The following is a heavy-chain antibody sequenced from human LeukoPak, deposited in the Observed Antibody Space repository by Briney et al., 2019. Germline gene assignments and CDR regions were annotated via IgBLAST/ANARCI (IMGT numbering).Heavy chain of an antibody. CDR3: ARHYEIKNRYYFDY. D-gene: IGHD3-9*01. V-gene: IGHV4-59*01. CDR1: GGSISSYY. J-gene: IGHJ4*02. Sequence: SETLSLTCTVSGGSISSYYWSWIRQPPGKGLEWIGYIYYSGSTNYSPSLKSRVTISVDTSKNQFSLKLSSVTAADTAVYYCARHYEIKNRYYFDYWGQGTLVTVSS. CDR2: IYYSGST.